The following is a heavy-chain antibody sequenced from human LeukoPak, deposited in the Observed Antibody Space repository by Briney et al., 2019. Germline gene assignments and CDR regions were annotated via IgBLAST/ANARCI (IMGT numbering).Heavy chain of an antibody. V-gene: IGHV4-39*01. CDR1: GGSISSSSYY. CDR2: IYYSGST. CDR3: ASSTGYSSGWYVLSVEPFDY. J-gene: IGHJ4*02. Sequence: ASETLSLTCTVSGGSISSSSYYWGWIRQPPGKGLEWIGSIYYSGSTYYNPSLKSRVTISVDTSKNQFSLKLSSVTAADTAVYYCASSTGYSSGWYVLSVEPFDYWGQGTLVTVSS. D-gene: IGHD6-19*01.